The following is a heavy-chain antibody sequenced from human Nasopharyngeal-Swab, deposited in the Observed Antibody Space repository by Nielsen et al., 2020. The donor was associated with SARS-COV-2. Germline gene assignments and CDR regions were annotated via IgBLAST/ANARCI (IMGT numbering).Heavy chain of an antibody. V-gene: IGHV4-34*01. CDR2: INHSGGT. Sequence: SETLSLTCAVYGGSFSGYYWSWIRQPPGKGLEWIGQINHSGGTNYNPSLKSRVTISVDTSKKQFSLRLSSLTAADTAVYYCARHAPPVYYYYMDVWGKGTTVTVSS. D-gene: IGHD2-2*01. J-gene: IGHJ6*03. CDR1: GGSFSGYY. CDR3: ARHAPPVYYYYMDV.